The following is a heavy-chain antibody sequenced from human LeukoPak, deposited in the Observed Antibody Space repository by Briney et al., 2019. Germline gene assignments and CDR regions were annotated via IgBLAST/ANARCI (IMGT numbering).Heavy chain of an antibody. Sequence: GGALRLSCAASGFTFSSYAMHGVRQAPGKGLEGVAVISYDGSNKYYADSVKGRFTISRDNSKNTLYLQMNSLRAEDTAVYYCARELVVPAAPYYYGMDVWGKGTTVTVSS. V-gene: IGHV3-30*04. CDR1: GFTFSSYA. CDR2: ISYDGSNK. J-gene: IGHJ6*04. CDR3: ARELVVPAAPYYYGMDV. D-gene: IGHD2-2*01.